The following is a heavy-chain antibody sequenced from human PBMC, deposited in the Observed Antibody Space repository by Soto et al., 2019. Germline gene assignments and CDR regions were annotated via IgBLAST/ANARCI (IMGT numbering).Heavy chain of an antibody. V-gene: IGHV4-34*01. D-gene: IGHD2-21*01. J-gene: IGHJ4*02. CDR2: INHSGST. Sequence: QVQLQQWGAGLLKPSETLSLTCAVYGGSFSGYYWTWIRQPPGTGLEWIGEINHSGSTNYNPSLKSRLTISVDTSKNQFSLMLPSVTAADTAVYYCARDKIPGLFDYWGQGTLVTVSS. CDR3: ARDKIPGLFDY. CDR1: GGSFSGYY.